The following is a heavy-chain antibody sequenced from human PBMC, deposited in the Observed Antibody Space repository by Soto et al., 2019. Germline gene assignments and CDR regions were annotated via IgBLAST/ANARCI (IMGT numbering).Heavy chain of an antibody. CDR1: GFTFSSYA. Sequence: GGSLRLSCAASGFTFSSYAMHWVRQAPGKGMEYVSGVSDNGGRTFYANSVKGRFSISRDYSKNTLYLQMVSLRTDDMAVYYCAKVRRWEDYFDYWGQGTLVTVSS. CDR2: VSDNGGRT. CDR3: AKVRRWEDYFDY. V-gene: IGHV3-64*01. D-gene: IGHD1-26*01. J-gene: IGHJ4*02.